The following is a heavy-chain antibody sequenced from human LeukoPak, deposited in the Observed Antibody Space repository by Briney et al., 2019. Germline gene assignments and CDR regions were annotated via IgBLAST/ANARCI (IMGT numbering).Heavy chain of an antibody. Sequence: SETLSLTCTVSGGSISSSSYYWGWIRQPPGKGLEWIGSIYYSGSTYYNPSLKSRVTISVDTSKNQFSLKLSSVTAADTAVYYCARDPLTTKGIDCWGQGTLVTVSS. CDR3: ARDPLTTKGIDC. CDR1: GGSISSSSYY. J-gene: IGHJ4*02. CDR2: IYYSGST. V-gene: IGHV4-39*02. D-gene: IGHD3-9*01.